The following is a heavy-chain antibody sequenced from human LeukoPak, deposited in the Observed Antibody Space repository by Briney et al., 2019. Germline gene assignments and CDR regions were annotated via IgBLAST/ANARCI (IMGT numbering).Heavy chain of an antibody. D-gene: IGHD3-9*01. J-gene: IGHJ5*02. V-gene: IGHV1-18*01. CDR3: ARSRYFDWLPTFDP. CDR1: GYTFTSYG. Sequence: GASVKVSCKASGYTFTSYGISWVRQAPGQGLEWMGWISAYNGNTNYAQKLQGRVTMTTDTSTSTAYMELRSLRSDDTAVYYCARSRYFDWLPTFDPWGQGTLVTVSS. CDR2: ISAYNGNT.